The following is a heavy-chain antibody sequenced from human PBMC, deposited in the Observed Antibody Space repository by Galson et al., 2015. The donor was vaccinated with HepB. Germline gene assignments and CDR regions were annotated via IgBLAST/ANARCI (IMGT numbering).Heavy chain of an antibody. CDR2: IIPIFGTA. CDR3: AREGAGDYDYVWGSYRPSPPYGMDV. V-gene: IGHV1-69*13. J-gene: IGHJ6*02. CDR1: GGTFSSYA. D-gene: IGHD3-16*02. Sequence: SVKVSCKASGGTFSSYAISWVRQAPGQGLEWMGGIIPIFGTANYAQKFQGRVTITADESTSTAYMELSSLRSEDTAVYYCAREGAGDYDYVWGSYRPSPPYGMDVWGQGTTVTVSS.